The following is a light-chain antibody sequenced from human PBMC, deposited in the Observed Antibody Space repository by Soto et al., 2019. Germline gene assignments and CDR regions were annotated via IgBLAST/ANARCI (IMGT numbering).Light chain of an antibody. J-gene: IGLJ1*01. CDR1: SSDVGGYNY. CDR2: EVN. V-gene: IGLV2-14*01. CDR3: SSYTSSSTRV. Sequence: QSVLTQPGSVSGSPGQSITISCTGTSSDVGGYNYVFWYQQHPGKAPKLMIYEVNNRPSGVSNRFSGSKSGNTASLTISGLQAEDEADYYCSSYTSSSTRVFGTGTKVTVL.